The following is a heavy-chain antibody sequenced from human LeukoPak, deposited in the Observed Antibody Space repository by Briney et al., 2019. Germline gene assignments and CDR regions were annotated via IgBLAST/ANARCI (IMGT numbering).Heavy chain of an antibody. J-gene: IGHJ6*02. CDR2: IIPILGIA. V-gene: IGHV1-69*04. CDR1: GGTFSSYA. D-gene: IGHD2-15*01. Sequence: GASVKVSCKASGGTFSSYAISWVRQAPGQGLEWMGRIIPILGIANYAQKFQGRGTITADKSTSTAYMELSSLRSEDTAVYYCARVGCSGGSCYSHYYYGMDVWGQGTTVTVSS. CDR3: ARVGCSGGSCYSHYYYGMDV.